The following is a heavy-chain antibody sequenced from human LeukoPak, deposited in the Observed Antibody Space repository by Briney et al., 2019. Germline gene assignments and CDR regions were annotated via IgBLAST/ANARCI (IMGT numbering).Heavy chain of an antibody. CDR2: IRGSGGST. D-gene: IGHD6-19*01. Sequence: GGSLRLSCATSGFAFSNYAMGWVRQAPGKGLEWVSAIRGSGGSTYYADSVKGRFTISRDNSKNTLSLQMNSLSAEDTAVYYCAKDRGSSGWYDYWGQGTLVTVS. CDR1: GFAFSNYA. CDR3: AKDRGSSGWYDY. V-gene: IGHV3-23*01. J-gene: IGHJ4*02.